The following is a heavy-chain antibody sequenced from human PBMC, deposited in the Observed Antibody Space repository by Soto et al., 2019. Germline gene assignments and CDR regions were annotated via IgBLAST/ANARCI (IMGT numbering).Heavy chain of an antibody. CDR1: GGSISSSSYY. V-gene: IGHV4-39*01. CDR2: IYYSGST. J-gene: IGHJ4*02. Sequence: LSLTCTVSGGSISSSSYYWGWIRQPPGKGLEWIGSIYYSGSTYYNPSLKSRVTISVDTSKNQFSLKLSSVTAADTAVYYCARSPLHLTLFDYWGQGTLVTVSS. CDR3: ARSPLHLTLFDY. D-gene: IGHD7-27*01.